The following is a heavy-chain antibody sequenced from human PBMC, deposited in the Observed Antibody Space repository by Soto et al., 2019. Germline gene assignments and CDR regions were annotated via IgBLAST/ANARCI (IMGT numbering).Heavy chain of an antibody. V-gene: IGHV3-23*04. Sequence: DVRLAESGGGLVQPGGSLRLSCTTSGFSFASFAMTWVRQAPGKGLEWVATISGSAGKTYYADSVKGRFSISRDTSRNTLYLQMNRLRADDTAIYYCAKWSYLDYWGQGTRVTVSS. CDR2: ISGSAGKT. D-gene: IGHD3-3*01. J-gene: IGHJ4*02. CDR3: AKWSYLDY. CDR1: GFSFASFA.